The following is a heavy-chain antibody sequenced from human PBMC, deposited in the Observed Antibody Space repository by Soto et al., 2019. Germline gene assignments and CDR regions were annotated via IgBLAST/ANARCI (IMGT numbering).Heavy chain of an antibody. CDR3: ARDHSGYDFLDY. CDR2: IYHSGTT. V-gene: IGHV4-31*03. CDR1: GASISSGGYY. J-gene: IGHJ4*02. D-gene: IGHD5-12*01. Sequence: QVQLQESGPGLMKPSQTLSLTCTVSGASISSGGYYWSWIRQHPGKGLEWIGYIYHSGTTSYNPSLKSRVTISVDTPNNQFSLKLSSVTAADTAVYYCARDHSGYDFLDYWGQGTLVTVSS.